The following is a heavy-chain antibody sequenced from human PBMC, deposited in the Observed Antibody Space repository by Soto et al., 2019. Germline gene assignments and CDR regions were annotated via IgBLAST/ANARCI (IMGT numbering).Heavy chain of an antibody. Sequence: RGSVKVSCKASRYTFTGYYLHWVRQAPSQGLEWMGRINPNSGGTNYVQKFQGSVTMTRDPSISTAYMELSRQRSDDTAVYYRARVYYCSSSSCDGWFGPWGQGTLVTVSS. J-gene: IGHJ5*02. CDR1: RYTFTGYY. CDR2: INPNSGGT. D-gene: IGHD2-2*01. V-gene: IGHV1-2*02. CDR3: ARVYYCSSSSCDGWFGP.